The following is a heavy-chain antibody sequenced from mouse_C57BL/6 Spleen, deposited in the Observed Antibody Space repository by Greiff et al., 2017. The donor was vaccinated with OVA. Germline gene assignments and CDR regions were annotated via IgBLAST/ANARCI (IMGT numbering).Heavy chain of an antibody. CDR3: ARRTTVVADWYFGV. CDR1: GYTFTGYW. V-gene: IGHV1-9*01. CDR2: ILPGSGST. Sequence: QVQLQQSGAELMKPGASVKLSCKATGYTFTGYWIEWVKQRPGHGLEWIGEILPGSGSTTYNEKFKGKATFTADTSSNTAYMQLSSLTTEDSAIYYCARRTTVVADWYFGVWGTGTTVTVSS. D-gene: IGHD1-1*01. J-gene: IGHJ1*03.